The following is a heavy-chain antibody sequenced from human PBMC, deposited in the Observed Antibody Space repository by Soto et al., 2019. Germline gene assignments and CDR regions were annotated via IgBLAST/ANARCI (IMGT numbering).Heavy chain of an antibody. CDR2: ISAYNGDT. CDR3: ARDSFTHKAMVTWALDI. V-gene: IGHV1-18*01. Sequence: GQLVQSGAEVKRPGASVKVSCRASGYTFTSYGISWVRQAPGQGLEWMGWISAYNGDTKLSQKFDARVSMTTDTSTNTAYMEQRSLRSDATAYYYCARDSFTHKAMVTWALDIWGQGTMATASS. J-gene: IGHJ3*02. D-gene: IGHD5-18*01. CDR1: GYTFTSYG.